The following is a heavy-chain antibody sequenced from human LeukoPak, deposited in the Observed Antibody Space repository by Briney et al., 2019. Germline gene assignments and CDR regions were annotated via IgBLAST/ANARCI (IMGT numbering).Heavy chain of an antibody. D-gene: IGHD3-9*01. CDR3: AGDYYDILTGYLRFDY. V-gene: IGHV4-34*01. CDR2: INHSGST. Sequence: SETLSLTCAVYGGSFSGYYWSWIRQPPGRGLEWIGEINHSGSTNYNPSLKSRVTISVDTSKNQFSLKLSSVTAADTAVYYCAGDYYDILTGYLRFDYWGQGTLVTVSS. CDR1: GGSFSGYY. J-gene: IGHJ4*02.